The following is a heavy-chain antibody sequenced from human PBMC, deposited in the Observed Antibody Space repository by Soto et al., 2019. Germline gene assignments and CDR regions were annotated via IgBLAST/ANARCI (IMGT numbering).Heavy chain of an antibody. CDR2: IYWNDDK. CDR1: GFSLSTSGVG. D-gene: IGHD3-3*01. J-gene: IGHJ4*02. V-gene: IGHV2-5*01. Sequence: SGPTLVKPTQTLTLTCTFSGFSLSTSGVGVGWIRQPPGKALEWLALIYWNDDKRYSPSLKSRLTITKDTSKNQVVLTMTNMDPVDTATYYFARSIFGVVTSFTNFDYWGQGTLVTVSS. CDR3: ARSIFGVVTSFTNFDY.